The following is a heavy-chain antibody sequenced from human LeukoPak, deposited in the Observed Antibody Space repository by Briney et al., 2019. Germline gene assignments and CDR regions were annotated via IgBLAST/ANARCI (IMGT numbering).Heavy chain of an antibody. CDR3: ARADTYYYLYWFDP. Sequence: GASVKVPCKASGYTFTSYGISWVRQAPGQGLEWMGWISAYNGNTNYAQKLQGRVTMTTDTSTSTAYMELRSLRSDDTAVYYCARADTYYYLYWFDPWGQGTLVTVSS. CDR1: GYTFTSYG. J-gene: IGHJ5*02. V-gene: IGHV1-18*01. CDR2: ISAYNGNT. D-gene: IGHD3-10*01.